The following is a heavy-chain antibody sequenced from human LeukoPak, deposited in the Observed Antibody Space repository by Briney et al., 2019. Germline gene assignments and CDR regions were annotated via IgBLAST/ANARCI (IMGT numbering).Heavy chain of an antibody. CDR1: ALTFSDYS. D-gene: IGHD1-14*01. Sequence: GGSLRLSCAASALTFSDYSMNWVRQAPGKGLEWISYISSNGSTIYYAASVKGRFTISRDSAKNSLYLQMNGLRADDTAVYFCATRPPGNHPYFDFWGQGSLVTVSS. V-gene: IGHV3-48*01. J-gene: IGHJ4*02. CDR3: ATRPPGNHPYFDF. CDR2: ISSNGSTI.